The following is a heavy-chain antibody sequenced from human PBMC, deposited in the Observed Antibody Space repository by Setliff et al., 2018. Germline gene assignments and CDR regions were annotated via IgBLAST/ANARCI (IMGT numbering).Heavy chain of an antibody. J-gene: IGHJ4*02. CDR2: ISGYGSKT. CDR1: GFIFTNFA. CDR3: VKDAYCRSTDCYECVAVAFDY. Sequence: GGSLRLSCSASGFIFTNFAMHWVRQAPGKGLEYVSAISGYGSKTYYADSVKGRFTISRDNAKNTLYLQMSSLRAEDTGVYYCVKDAYCRSTDCYECVAVAFDYWGQGTLVTVSS. V-gene: IGHV3-64D*08. D-gene: IGHD2-2*01.